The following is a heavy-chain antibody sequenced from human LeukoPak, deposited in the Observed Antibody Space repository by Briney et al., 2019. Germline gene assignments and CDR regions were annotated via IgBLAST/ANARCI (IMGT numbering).Heavy chain of an antibody. Sequence: SVKVSCKASGGTFSSYAISWVRQAPGQGLEWMGRIIPIFGIANYAQKFQGRVTITADKSTSTAYMELSSLRSEDTAVYYCARGSITGTLGYYYYGMDVWGQGTTVTVSS. CDR3: ARGSITGTLGYYYYGMDV. V-gene: IGHV1-69*04. CDR1: GGTFSSYA. D-gene: IGHD1/OR15-1a*01. J-gene: IGHJ6*02. CDR2: IIPIFGIA.